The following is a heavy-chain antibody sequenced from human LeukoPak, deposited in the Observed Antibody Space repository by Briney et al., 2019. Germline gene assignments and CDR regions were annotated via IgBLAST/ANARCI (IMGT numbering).Heavy chain of an antibody. D-gene: IGHD4-17*01. V-gene: IGHV4-39*07. J-gene: IGHJ4*02. CDR1: SGSVSNSHYY. Sequence: PSETLSLTCTVSSGSVSNSHYYWAWVRQPPGKGLEWIGSIYYSGSTYYNPSLKSRVTISVDTSKNQFSLKLSSMTAADTAVYYCATAYGDYFLWYWGQGTLVTVSS. CDR3: ATAYGDYFLWY. CDR2: IYYSGST.